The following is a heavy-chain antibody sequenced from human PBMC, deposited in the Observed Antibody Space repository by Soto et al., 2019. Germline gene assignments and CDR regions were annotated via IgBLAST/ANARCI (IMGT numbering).Heavy chain of an antibody. Sequence: PSETLSLTCTVSGGSINSSSYYWGWIRQRPGKGLEWIGSIYYSGSTYHNPSLKSRVTISVDTSKNQFSLKLSSVTAADTAVYYCARLQGLLLWCGGNDYWGQGTLVTVSS. V-gene: IGHV4-39*01. CDR2: IYYSGST. CDR1: GGSINSSSYY. D-gene: IGHD3-10*01. CDR3: ARLQGLLLWCGGNDY. J-gene: IGHJ4*02.